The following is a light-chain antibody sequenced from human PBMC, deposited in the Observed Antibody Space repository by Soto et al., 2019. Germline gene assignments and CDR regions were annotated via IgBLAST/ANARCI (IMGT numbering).Light chain of an antibody. J-gene: IGLJ2*01. Sequence: QSALTQPASVSGSPGQSITISCTGTSGDVESYNLVSWYQQHPGKAPKLVIYEGSKRPSGVSNRFSGSKSANTASLTISGLQAEDEADYYCCSYVRGSLHVLFGGGTKVTVL. CDR3: CSYVRGSLHVL. CDR1: SGDVESYNL. V-gene: IGLV2-23*01. CDR2: EGS.